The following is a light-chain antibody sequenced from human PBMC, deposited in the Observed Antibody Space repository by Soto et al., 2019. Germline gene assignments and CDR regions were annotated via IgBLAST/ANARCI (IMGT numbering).Light chain of an antibody. CDR1: QGIGDT. J-gene: IGKJ5*01. CDR3: KQYKEWPPFT. CDR2: GAS. Sequence: EVVMTQSPATLSVSPGECVTLSGGANQGIGDTLAWYQQKPGQAPRLLILGASTRATGVPARFSGSGSGTEFTLSISSLQSEDFAVYYCKQYKEWPPFTFGQGTRLENK. V-gene: IGKV3-15*01.